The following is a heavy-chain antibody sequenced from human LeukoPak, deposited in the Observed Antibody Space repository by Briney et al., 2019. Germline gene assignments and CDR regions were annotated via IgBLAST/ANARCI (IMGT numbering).Heavy chain of an antibody. J-gene: IGHJ4*02. CDR3: ARGASSRVRFLEWLLYFDY. CDR2: INHSGST. D-gene: IGHD3-3*01. Sequence: PSETLSLTCAVYGGPFSGYYWSWIRQPPGKGLEWIGEINHSGSTNYNPSLKSRVTISVDTSKNQFSLKLSSVTAADTAVYYCARGASSRVRFLEWLLYFDYWGQGTLVTVSS. CDR1: GGPFSGYY. V-gene: IGHV4-34*01.